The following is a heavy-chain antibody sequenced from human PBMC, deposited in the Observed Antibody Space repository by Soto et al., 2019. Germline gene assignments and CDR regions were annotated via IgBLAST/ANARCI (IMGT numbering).Heavy chain of an antibody. CDR1: GGSFSGYY. CDR3: ARGRNGSGSYYNALSVYYYGMDV. Sequence: SETLSLTCAVYGGSFSGYYWSWIRQPPGKGLEWIGEINHSGSTNYNPSLKSRVTISVDTSKNQFSLKLSSVTAADTAVYYCARGRNGSGSYYNALSVYYYGMDVWGQGTTVTVSS. V-gene: IGHV4-34*01. J-gene: IGHJ6*02. CDR2: INHSGST. D-gene: IGHD3-10*01.